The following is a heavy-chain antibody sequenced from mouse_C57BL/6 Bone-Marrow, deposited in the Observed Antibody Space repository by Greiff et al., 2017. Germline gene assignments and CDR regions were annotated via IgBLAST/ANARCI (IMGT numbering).Heavy chain of an antibody. Sequence: QVQLKESGAELVTPGASVTISCKASGYAFSSYWMNWVKQRPGKGLEWLGQIYTGGGDTNYNGKFTGKATLTADKSSSTAYMQLSSLTSEDSAVYFCARGARDYWGQGTSVTVSS. CDR3: ARGARDY. J-gene: IGHJ4*01. CDR2: IYTGGGDT. V-gene: IGHV1-80*01. CDR1: GYAFSSYW.